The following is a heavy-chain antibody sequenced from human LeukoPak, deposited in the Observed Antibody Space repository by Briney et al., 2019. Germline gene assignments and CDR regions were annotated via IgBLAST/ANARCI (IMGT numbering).Heavy chain of an antibody. CDR1: GGSISNYY. V-gene: IGHV4-59*01. Sequence: SETLSLTCAVSGGSISNYYWTWIRQPPGKGLEWIGYIYSTGSTNYNPSLKSRVTISVDTSKNQISLRLRAVTAADTAVYYCARVATTVYYYCYMDVWGKGTTVTVSS. CDR2: IYSTGST. D-gene: IGHD1-26*01. J-gene: IGHJ6*03. CDR3: ARVATTVYYYCYMDV.